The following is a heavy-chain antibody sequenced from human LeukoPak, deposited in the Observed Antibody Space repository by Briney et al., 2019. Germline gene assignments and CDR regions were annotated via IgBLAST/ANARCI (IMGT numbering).Heavy chain of an antibody. CDR3: ARGSRGGYWVNRGGENDY. CDR1: GFTFSSYS. J-gene: IGHJ4*02. Sequence: AGGSLRLSCAASGFTFSSYSMNWVRQAPGKGLEWVSYISISSSTIYYADSVKGRFTISRDNAKNSLYLQMNSLRAEDTAVYYCARGSRGGYWVNRGGENDYWGQGTLVTVSS. D-gene: IGHD3-22*01. V-gene: IGHV3-48*01. CDR2: ISISSSTI.